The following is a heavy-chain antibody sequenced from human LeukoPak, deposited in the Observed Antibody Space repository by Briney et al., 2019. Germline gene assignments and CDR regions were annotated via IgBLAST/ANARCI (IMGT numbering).Heavy chain of an antibody. D-gene: IGHD3-10*01. CDR1: GFTFSSYG. J-gene: IGHJ4*02. CDR2: ISYDGRNK. CDR3: AKDRYGSGIGYFYY. Sequence: GGSLRLSCAASGFTFSSYGMHWVRQAPGKGLEWVAVISYDGRNKDYADSVKGRFTISRDNSKNTLYLQMNSLRAEDTAVYYCAKDRYGSGIGYFYYWGEGTLVTVSS. V-gene: IGHV3-30*18.